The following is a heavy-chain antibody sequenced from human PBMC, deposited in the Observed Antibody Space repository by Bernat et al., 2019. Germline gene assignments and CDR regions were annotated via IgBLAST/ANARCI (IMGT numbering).Heavy chain of an antibody. D-gene: IGHD3-10*01. Sequence: VQLQESGPGLVKPSETLSLTCTVSGGSISSYYWSWIRQPPGKGLEWIGYIYYSGSTNYNPSLKSRVTISVDTSKNQFSLKLSSVTAADTAVYYCARGPLLWFGELDYWGQGTLVTVSS. CDR2: IYYSGST. CDR3: ARGPLLWFGELDY. V-gene: IGHV4-59*01. CDR1: GGSISSYY. J-gene: IGHJ4*02.